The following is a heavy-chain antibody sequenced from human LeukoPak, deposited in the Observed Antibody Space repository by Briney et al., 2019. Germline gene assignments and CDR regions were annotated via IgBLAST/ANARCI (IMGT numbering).Heavy chain of an antibody. J-gene: IGHJ4*02. Sequence: SETLSLTCTVSGGSISSYYWSWIRQPPGKGLEWIGYTYYSGSTNYNPSLKSRVTISVDTSKNQFSLKLSSVTAADTAVYYCARDYSGSLDYWGQGTLVTVSS. CDR1: GGSISSYY. D-gene: IGHD1-26*01. CDR2: TYYSGST. V-gene: IGHV4-59*01. CDR3: ARDYSGSLDY.